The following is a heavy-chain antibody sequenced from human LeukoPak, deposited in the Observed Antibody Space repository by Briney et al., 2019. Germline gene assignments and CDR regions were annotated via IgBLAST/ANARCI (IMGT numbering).Heavy chain of an antibody. CDR1: GYTFTSHD. CDR3: ARGYSPSVRTTGNDY. V-gene: IGHV1-8*01. CDR2: MNPNSGNT. Sequence: ASVKVSCKASGYTFTSHDINWVRQATGQGLEWMGWMNPNSGNTGYAQKFQCRVAMTRDTSINTAYLDLYSLRSEDTAVYYCARGYSPSVRTTGNDYWGQGTLVTVSS. D-gene: IGHD1-1*01. J-gene: IGHJ4*02.